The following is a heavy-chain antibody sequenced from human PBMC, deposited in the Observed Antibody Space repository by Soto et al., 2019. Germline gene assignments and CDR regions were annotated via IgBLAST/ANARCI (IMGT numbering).Heavy chain of an antibody. J-gene: IGHJ4*02. D-gene: IGHD2-8*02. CDR3: ARDKITGLFDY. CDR2: IYYSGST. CDR1: VRTMCSSLYY. V-gene: IGHV4-39*02. Sequence: SYSLWRSGTVGVRTMCSSLYYWGWIRQPPGKGLEWIGSIYYSGSTYYNPSLKSRVTISVDTSKNQFSLKLSSVTAADTAVYYCARDKITGLFDYWGQG.